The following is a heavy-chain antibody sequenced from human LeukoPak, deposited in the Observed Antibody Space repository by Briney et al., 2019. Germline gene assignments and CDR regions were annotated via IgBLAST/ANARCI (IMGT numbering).Heavy chain of an antibody. D-gene: IGHD5-12*01. V-gene: IGHV1-69*05. Sequence: ASVKISCKASGGTFSSYAITWVRQAPGQGLEWMGGIIPIFGTANYAQKFQGRVTMTRDMSTSTVYMELSSLRSEDTAVYYCAREGVPYGGFQRKGFDYWGQGTLVTVSS. CDR3: AREGVPYGGFQRKGFDY. CDR2: IIPIFGTA. J-gene: IGHJ4*02. CDR1: GGTFSSYA.